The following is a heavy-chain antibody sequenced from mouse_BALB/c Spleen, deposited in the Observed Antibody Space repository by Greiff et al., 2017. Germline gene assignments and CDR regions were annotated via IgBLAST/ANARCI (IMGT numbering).Heavy chain of an antibody. CDR3: ARHGNYGGYYYAMDY. J-gene: IGHJ4*01. D-gene: IGHD2-1*01. CDR1: GFAFSSYD. V-gene: IGHV5-12-1*01. Sequence: DVQLVESGGGLVKPGGSLKLSCAASGFAFSSYDMSWVRQTPEKRLEWVAYISSGGGSTYYPDTVKGRFTISRDNAKNTLYLQMSSLKSEDTAMYYCARHGNYGGYYYAMDYWGQGTSVTVSS. CDR2: ISSGGGST.